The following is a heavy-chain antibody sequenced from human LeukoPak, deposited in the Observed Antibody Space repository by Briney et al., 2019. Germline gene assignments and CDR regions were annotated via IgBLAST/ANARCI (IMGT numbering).Heavy chain of an antibody. CDR2: IYTSGST. V-gene: IGHV4-61*02. CDR3: ARRQDGHDY. J-gene: IGHJ4*02. Sequence: SQTLSLTCTVSGGSISSGFYYWRWLRQPAGKGLEWIGRIYTSGSTNYNPSLKSRVTISLDTSRNQFSLKLSSVTAADTAVYYCARRQDGHDYWGQGTLVTVSS. CDR1: GGSISSGFYY.